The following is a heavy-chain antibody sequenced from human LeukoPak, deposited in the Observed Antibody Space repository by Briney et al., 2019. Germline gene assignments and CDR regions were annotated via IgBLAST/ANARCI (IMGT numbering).Heavy chain of an antibody. J-gene: IGHJ6*02. CDR3: AGDIVVVPAASSYYYYYGMDV. Sequence: SETLSLTCTVSGGSISSYYWSWIRQPPGKGLEWIGYVYYSGSTNYNPSLKSRVTISVDTSKNQFSLKLSSVPAADTAVYYCAGDIVVVPAASSYYYYYGMDVWGQGTTVTVSS. V-gene: IGHV4-59*01. CDR2: VYYSGST. D-gene: IGHD2-2*01. CDR1: GGSISSYY.